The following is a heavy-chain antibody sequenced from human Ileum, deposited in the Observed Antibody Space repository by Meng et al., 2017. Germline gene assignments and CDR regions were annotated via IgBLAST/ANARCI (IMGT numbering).Heavy chain of an antibody. V-gene: IGHV3-30-3*01. CDR2: IAYDGSNK. CDR1: GFTFSTYD. D-gene: IGHD3-22*01. Sequence: QVQLVDSWGGVVQPGRSLRLSCAASGFTFSTYDLHWVRQAPGKGLEWVALIAYDGSNKYYADSVKGRFIISRDNSKSTLYLQMNSLRVEDTAVYYCAAIISMKVDWGQGTLVTVSS. CDR3: AAIISMKVD. J-gene: IGHJ4*02.